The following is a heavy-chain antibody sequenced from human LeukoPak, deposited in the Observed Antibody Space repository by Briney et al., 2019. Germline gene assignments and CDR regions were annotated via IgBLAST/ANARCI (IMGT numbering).Heavy chain of an antibody. J-gene: IGHJ6*02. Sequence: PSETLSLTCTVSGGSIGSQYWSWIRQPPGKGLEWIGYIYYSGSTNYNPSLKSRVTISVDTSKNQFSLKLSSVTAADTAVYYCARDVGYCSSTSCFPGDGMDVWGQGTTVTVSS. CDR2: IYYSGST. CDR1: GGSIGSQY. V-gene: IGHV4-59*11. D-gene: IGHD2-2*01. CDR3: ARDVGYCSSTSCFPGDGMDV.